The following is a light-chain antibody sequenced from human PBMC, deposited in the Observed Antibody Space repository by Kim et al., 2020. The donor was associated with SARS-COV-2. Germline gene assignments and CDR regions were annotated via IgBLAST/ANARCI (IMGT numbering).Light chain of an antibody. Sequence: GDRVTITCRASQDITTALAWYQQKPGNAPTLLISDASSLESGVPSRFSGRGSGTHFTLTISGLQPEDFATYYCKQFDHYPLKFGGGTKVDIK. CDR2: DAS. V-gene: IGKV1D-13*01. CDR3: KQFDHYPLK. J-gene: IGKJ4*02. CDR1: QDITTA.